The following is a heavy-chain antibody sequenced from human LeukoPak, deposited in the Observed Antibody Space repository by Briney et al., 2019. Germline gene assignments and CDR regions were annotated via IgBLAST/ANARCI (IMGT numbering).Heavy chain of an antibody. J-gene: IGHJ4*02. Sequence: ASVKVSCKASGYTFTGYYMHWVRQAPGQGLEWMRWINPNSGGTNYAQKFQGRVTMTRDTSISTAYMELSRLRSDDTAVYYCARSYSYGYSLYYWGQGTLVTVSS. CDR3: ARSYSYGYSLYY. V-gene: IGHV1-2*02. CDR2: INPNSGGT. CDR1: GYTFTGYY. D-gene: IGHD5-18*01.